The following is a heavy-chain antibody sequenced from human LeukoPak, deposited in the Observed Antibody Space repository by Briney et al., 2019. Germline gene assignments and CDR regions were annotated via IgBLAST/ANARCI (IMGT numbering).Heavy chain of an antibody. Sequence: PSETLSPTCGVSYYSIRSGHYWGWIRQPPGKGLEWIGSIYHSGNTYYNPSLKSRVTISVDTSKNQFSLNLTSVTAADTAVYYCARVSTDGSGYYDREYWGQGTLVTVSS. V-gene: IGHV4-38-2*01. CDR3: ARVSTDGSGYYDREY. D-gene: IGHD3-22*01. J-gene: IGHJ4*02. CDR1: YYSIRSGHY. CDR2: IYHSGNT.